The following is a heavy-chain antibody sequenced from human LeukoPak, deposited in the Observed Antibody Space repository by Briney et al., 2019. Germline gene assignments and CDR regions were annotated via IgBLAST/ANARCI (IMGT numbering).Heavy chain of an antibody. Sequence: PGGSLRLSCAASGFTFCSYSMNWVRQAPGKGLEWVSSISSSSSYIYYADSVKGRFTISRDNAKNSLYLQMNSLRAEDTAVYYCARDRQLESRLIDYWGQGTLVTVSS. CDR3: ARDRQLESRLIDY. V-gene: IGHV3-21*01. J-gene: IGHJ4*02. CDR1: GFTFCSYS. D-gene: IGHD1-1*01. CDR2: ISSSSSYI.